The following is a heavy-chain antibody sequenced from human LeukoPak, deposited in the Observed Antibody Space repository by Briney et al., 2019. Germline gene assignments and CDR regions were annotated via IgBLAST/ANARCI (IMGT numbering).Heavy chain of an antibody. CDR2: LNPTSGGT. CDR1: GYTFSGYH. J-gene: IGHJ4*02. Sequence: ASVKVSCKASGYTFSGYHIHWVRQAPGQGLEWMGWLNPTSGGTNYAQNFQGRVTISRDTYINTAYMELSRLRSDDTAVFYCARTYFYDSIAPRSFDFWGQGTLVTVSS. D-gene: IGHD3-22*01. CDR3: ARTYFYDSIAPRSFDF. V-gene: IGHV1-2*02.